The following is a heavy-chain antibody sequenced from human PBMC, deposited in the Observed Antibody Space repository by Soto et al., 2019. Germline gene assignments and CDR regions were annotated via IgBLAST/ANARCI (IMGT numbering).Heavy chain of an antibody. CDR3: ARGTNYYDSSGYYSWFDP. CDR2: ISSSSSYT. V-gene: IGHV3-11*03. J-gene: IGHJ5*02. CDR1: GFTFSDYY. Sequence: GGSLRLSCAASGFTFSDYYMSWIRQAPGKGLEWVSYISSSSSYTNYADSVKGRFTISRDNAKNSLYLQMNSLRAEDTAVYYCARGTNYYDSSGYYSWFDPWGQGTLVTVSS. D-gene: IGHD3-22*01.